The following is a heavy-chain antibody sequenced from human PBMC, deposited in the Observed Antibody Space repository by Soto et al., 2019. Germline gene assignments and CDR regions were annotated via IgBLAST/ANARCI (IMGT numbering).Heavy chain of an antibody. CDR3: ARLGGDYGGNWHDY. V-gene: IGHV4-39*01. D-gene: IGHD4-17*01. CDR2: IYYSGST. J-gene: IGHJ4*02. CDR1: GGSISSRSYY. Sequence: SETLSLTCTVSGGSISSRSYYWGWIRQPPGKGLEWIGSIYYSGSTYYNPSLKSRVTISVDTSKNQFSLKLSSVTAADTAVYYCARLGGDYGGNWHDYWGQGTLVTVSS.